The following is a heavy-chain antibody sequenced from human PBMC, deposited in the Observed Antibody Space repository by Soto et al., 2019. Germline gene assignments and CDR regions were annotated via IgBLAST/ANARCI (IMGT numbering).Heavy chain of an antibody. J-gene: IGHJ4*02. Sequence: SETLSLTCAVSGGSISSGGYSWSWIRQPPGKGLEWIGYIYHSGSTYYNPSLKSRVTISVDTSKNQFSLKLSSVTAADTAVYYCALTYCGGDCYPYYFDYWGQGTLVTVSS. CDR1: GGSISSGGYS. V-gene: IGHV4-30-2*01. CDR2: IYHSGST. CDR3: ALTYCGGDCYPYYFDY. D-gene: IGHD2-21*02.